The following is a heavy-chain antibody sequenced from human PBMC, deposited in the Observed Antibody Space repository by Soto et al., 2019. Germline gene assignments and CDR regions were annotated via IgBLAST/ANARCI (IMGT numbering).Heavy chain of an antibody. V-gene: IGHV3-21*01. CDR2: ISSSSSYI. J-gene: IGHJ6*02. CDR1: GFTFSSYS. CDR3: ARDRLGESGAKVPAAKLYYYYYGMDV. D-gene: IGHD2-2*01. Sequence: EVQLVESGGGLVKPGGSLRLSCAASGFTFSSYSMNWVRQAPGKGLEWVSSISSSSSYIYYADSVKGRFTISRDNAKNSLYLQMNSLRAEDTAVYYCARDRLGESGAKVPAAKLYYYYYGMDVWGQGTTVTVSS.